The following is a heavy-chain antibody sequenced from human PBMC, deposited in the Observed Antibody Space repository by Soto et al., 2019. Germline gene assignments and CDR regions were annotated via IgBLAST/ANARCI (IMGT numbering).Heavy chain of an antibody. CDR3: AREVLSVDVWGSYRIGYFDY. CDR1: CGSISSYY. V-gene: IGHV4-4*07. J-gene: IGHJ4*02. CDR2: IYTSGST. Sequence: TSETLSLTCTVSCGSISSYYWSWIRQPAGKGLEWIGRIYTSGSTNYNPSLKSRVTMSVDTSKNQFSLKLSSVTAADTAVYYCAREVLSVDVWGSYRIGYFDYWGQGTLVTVSS. D-gene: IGHD3-16*02.